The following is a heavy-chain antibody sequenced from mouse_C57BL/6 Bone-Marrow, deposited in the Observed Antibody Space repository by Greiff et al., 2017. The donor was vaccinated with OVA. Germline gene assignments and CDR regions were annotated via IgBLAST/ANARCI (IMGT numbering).Heavy chain of an antibody. CDR3: ERHGDYGSFFDY. CDR2: ISSGGSYT. J-gene: IGHJ2*01. CDR1: GFTFSSYG. D-gene: IGHD1-1*01. V-gene: IGHV5-6*01. Sequence: EVKLVESGGDLVKPGGSLKLSCAASGFTFSSYGMSWVRQTPDKRLEWVATISSGGSYTYYPDSVKGRFTISRDNAKNTLYLQMSSLKSEDTAMYYFERHGDYGSFFDYGGQGTTLTVSS.